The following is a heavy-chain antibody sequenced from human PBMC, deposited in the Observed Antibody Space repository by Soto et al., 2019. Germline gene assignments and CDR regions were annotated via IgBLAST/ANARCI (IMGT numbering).Heavy chain of an antibody. J-gene: IGHJ6*02. Sequence: SVKVSCKASGGTFSSYAISWVRQAPGQGLEWMGGIIPIFGTASYAQKFQGRVTITADKSTSTAYMELSSLRSEDTAVYYCAKTGYCSSTSCPGDYYYYGMDVWGQGTAVTVSS. V-gene: IGHV1-69*06. CDR2: IIPIFGTA. D-gene: IGHD2-2*01. CDR1: GGTFSSYA. CDR3: AKTGYCSSTSCPGDYYYYGMDV.